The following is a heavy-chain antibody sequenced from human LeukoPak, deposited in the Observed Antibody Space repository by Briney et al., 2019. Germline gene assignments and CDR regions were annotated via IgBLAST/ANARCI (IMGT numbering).Heavy chain of an antibody. D-gene: IGHD3-10*01. Sequence: SVKVSCKASGGTFSSYAISWVRQAPGQGLEWMGRIIPILGIANYAQKFQGRVTITADKSTSTAYMELSSLRSEDTAVYYCARAETTMVRGVIILYYFDYWGQGTLVTVSS. CDR1: GGTFSSYA. CDR3: ARAETTMVRGVIILYYFDY. CDR2: IIPILGIA. V-gene: IGHV1-69*04. J-gene: IGHJ4*02.